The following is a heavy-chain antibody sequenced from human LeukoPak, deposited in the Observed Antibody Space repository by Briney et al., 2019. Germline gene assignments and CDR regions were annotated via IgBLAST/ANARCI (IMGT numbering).Heavy chain of an antibody. J-gene: IGHJ1*01. D-gene: IGHD3-9*01. Sequence: PSETLSLTCGVFGVSINDYYWSWIRQSPGKGLEWIGEISHTEGTRYNPSLESRVSMSVGTSENQLSLKLIFVTAADTAVYYCARIRCGHSGSVCYNHWGLGTLVTVSS. CDR2: ISHTEGT. CDR1: GVSINDYY. V-gene: IGHV4-34*01. CDR3: ARIRCGHSGSVCYNH.